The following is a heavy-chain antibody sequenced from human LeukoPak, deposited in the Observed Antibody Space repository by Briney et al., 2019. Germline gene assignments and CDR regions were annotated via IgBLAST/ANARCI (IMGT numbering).Heavy chain of an antibody. J-gene: IGHJ4*02. D-gene: IGHD3-10*01. CDR1: GFTVSSNY. Sequence: PGGSLRLSCAASGFTVSSNYMSWVRQAPGKGLEWVSVIYSGGSTYYADSVKGRFTISRDNSKNTLYLQMNSLRAEDTAVYYCARVRSGSSPSYYFDYWGQGTLVTVSS. CDR3: ARVRSGSSPSYYFDY. V-gene: IGHV3-53*01. CDR2: IYSGGST.